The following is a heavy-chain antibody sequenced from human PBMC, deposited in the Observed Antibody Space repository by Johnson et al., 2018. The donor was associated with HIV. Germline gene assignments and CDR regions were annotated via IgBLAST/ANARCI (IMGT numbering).Heavy chain of an antibody. CDR2: ISGSGGST. J-gene: IGHJ3*02. Sequence: VQLVESGGGLVQPGRSLRLSCAASGFTFDDYAMHWVRQAPGKGLEWVSGISGSGGSTYSADSVKGRFTISRDNSNNTLYLQMNSLRPEDTAMYYCAKDTEGSGYAFDIWGQGTMVTVSS. D-gene: IGHD3-22*01. CDR1: GFTFDDYA. CDR3: AKDTEGSGYAFDI. V-gene: IGHV3-9*01.